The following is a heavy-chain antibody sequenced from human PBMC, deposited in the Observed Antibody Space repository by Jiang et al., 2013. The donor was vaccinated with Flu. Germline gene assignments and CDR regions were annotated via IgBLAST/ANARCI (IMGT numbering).Heavy chain of an antibody. V-gene: IGHV2-5*02. CDR3: AHKDPAVTTFYS. Sequence: KPTQTLTLTCTFSGFSLSTTGVGVAWIRQPPGKALEWLALIYWDDDKSYSPSLKSRLTISRDTSTNQVVLTMSNMDPVDTATYYCAHKDPAVTTFYSWGQGTLVTVSS. D-gene: IGHD4-17*01. J-gene: IGHJ4*02. CDR1: GFSLSTTGVG. CDR2: IYWDDDK.